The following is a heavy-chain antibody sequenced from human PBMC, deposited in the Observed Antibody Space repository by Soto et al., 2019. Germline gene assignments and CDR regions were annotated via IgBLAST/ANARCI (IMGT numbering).Heavy chain of an antibody. CDR2: IYHIGST. CDR1: GGSVSSTNW. J-gene: IGHJ5*02. D-gene: IGHD2-2*02. V-gene: IGHV4-4*02. CDR3: ATLPPRMEVTVLPIPT. Sequence: VQLLQSGPGLVKPSGTLSLTCAVSGGSVSSTNWWSWGRQSPGKGLEWSGDIYHIGSTNYNPSLRGRVNISVDKSNNRSSPTLKYVLAADPAVYYCATLPPRMEVTVLPIPTWGQGTLVTVSS.